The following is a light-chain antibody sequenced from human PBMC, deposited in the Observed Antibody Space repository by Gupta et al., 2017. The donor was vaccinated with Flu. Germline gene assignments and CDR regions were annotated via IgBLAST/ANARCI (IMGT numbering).Light chain of an antibody. CDR1: QSVSHY. V-gene: IGKV3-11*01. CDR3: QQRSNRPPYT. CDR2: DAS. J-gene: IGKJ2*01. Sequence: ATLSVSPGERATRSCRASQSVSHYLAWYQQKPGQAPRLLIYDASTRATGIPARFRGSGSGTDFTLTISSPESEDFAVYYCQQRSNRPPYTFGQGTKLQIK.